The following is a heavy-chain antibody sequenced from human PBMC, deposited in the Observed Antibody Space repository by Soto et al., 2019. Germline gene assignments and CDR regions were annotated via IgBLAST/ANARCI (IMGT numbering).Heavy chain of an antibody. D-gene: IGHD1-7*01. CDR1: GFTFSNAW. Sequence: GGSLSLSCAASGFTFSNAWIHWVRQAPGKGLVWVSRINPDGSSTTYADSVKGRFTISRDNSKNTVYLQMNGLGAEDTAIYYCARDNWNSYWGQGALVTVSS. J-gene: IGHJ4*02. CDR2: INPDGSST. CDR3: ARDNWNSY. V-gene: IGHV3-74*01.